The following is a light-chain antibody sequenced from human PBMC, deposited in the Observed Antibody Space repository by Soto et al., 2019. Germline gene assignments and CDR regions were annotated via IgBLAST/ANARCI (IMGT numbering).Light chain of an antibody. CDR1: QSVGSY. CDR3: HQYANSPLT. V-gene: IGKV3-11*01. CDR2: DVS. J-gene: IGKJ5*01. Sequence: EVVLTQSPATLSLSPGERATLSCRASQSVGSYLAWYQQKPGQAPRLLIFDVSNRATGIPARFSGSGSGTDFTLTISSLEPEDFAVYYCHQYANSPLTFGQGTRLEIK.